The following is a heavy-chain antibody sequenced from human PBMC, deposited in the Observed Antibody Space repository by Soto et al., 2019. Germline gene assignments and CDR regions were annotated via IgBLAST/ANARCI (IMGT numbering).Heavy chain of an antibody. Sequence: SVKVSCKASGGTFSSYAISWVRQAPGQGLEWMGGIIPIFGTANYAQKFQGRVTITADESTSTAYMELSSLRSEDTAVYYCARTMTTVSPYYYYYGMDVWGQGTTVTVSS. D-gene: IGHD4-17*01. V-gene: IGHV1-69*13. CDR3: ARTMTTVSPYYYYYGMDV. CDR1: GGTFSSYA. J-gene: IGHJ6*02. CDR2: IIPIFGTA.